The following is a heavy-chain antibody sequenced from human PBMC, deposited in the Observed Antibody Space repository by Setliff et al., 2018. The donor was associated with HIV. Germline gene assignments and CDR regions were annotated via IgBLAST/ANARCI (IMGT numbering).Heavy chain of an antibody. CDR1: GDSMNSVSYS. V-gene: IGHV4-61*09. Sequence: SETLSLTCTVSGDSMNSVSYSWAWLRQSAGKGPEWIGHVYARGSANYNPSLTSRVTIPVPTSKNQFSLNLNSVTAADTATYYCARAKTIGSSALFLDPWGHGTPVTVSS. J-gene: IGHJ5*02. D-gene: IGHD2-2*03. CDR3: ARAKTIGSSALFLDP. CDR2: VYARGSA.